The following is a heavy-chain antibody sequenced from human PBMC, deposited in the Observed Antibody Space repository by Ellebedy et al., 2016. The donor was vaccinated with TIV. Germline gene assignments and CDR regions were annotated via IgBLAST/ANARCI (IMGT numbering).Heavy chain of an antibody. J-gene: IGHJ4*02. CDR3: ATSHRPSRFLATFEY. CDR1: AYTLTELS. Sequence: ASVKVSCXVSAYTLTELSMHWVRQAPGKGLEWMGGFDPEDGETIYAQKFQGRVTMTEDTSTDTAYMELSSLRSEDTAVYYCATSHRPSRFLATFEYWGQGTLVTVSS. D-gene: IGHD3-3*01. CDR2: FDPEDGET. V-gene: IGHV1-24*01.